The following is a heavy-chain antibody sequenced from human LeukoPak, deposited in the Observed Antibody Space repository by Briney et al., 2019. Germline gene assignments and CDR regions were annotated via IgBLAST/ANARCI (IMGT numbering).Heavy chain of an antibody. J-gene: IGHJ4*02. V-gene: IGHV4-59*01. CDR3: AGFGGLEYSSSSDY. D-gene: IGHD6-6*01. Sequence: SETLSCTSTGSTFSICGYYWSWLPPPPGQDLKGFVYTYYSRSTNYNPSLKSRVTISVETSKNEFSLKLRSVTAADTAVYYCAGFGGLEYSSSSDYWGQGTLVTVSS. CDR2: TYYSRST. CDR1: TFSICGYY.